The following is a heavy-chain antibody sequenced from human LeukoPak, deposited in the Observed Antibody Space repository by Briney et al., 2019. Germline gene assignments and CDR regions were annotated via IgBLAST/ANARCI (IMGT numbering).Heavy chain of an antibody. CDR1: GYTFTSYY. D-gene: IGHD3-9*01. CDR2: INPSGGST. J-gene: IGHJ4*02. V-gene: IGHV1-46*01. Sequence: ASVKVSCKASGYTFTSYYMHWVRQAPGQGLEWVGIINPSGGSTSYAQKFQGRVTMTRDTSTSTVYMELSSLRSEDTAVYYCARDPGILTGYYREGFDYWGQGTLVTVSS. CDR3: ARDPGILTGYYREGFDY.